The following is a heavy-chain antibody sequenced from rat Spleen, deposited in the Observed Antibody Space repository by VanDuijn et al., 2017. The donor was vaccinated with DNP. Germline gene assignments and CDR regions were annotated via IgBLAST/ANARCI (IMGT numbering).Heavy chain of an antibody. J-gene: IGHJ4*01. CDR2: ISYDGSRT. V-gene: IGHV5-19*01. Sequence: EVQLVDSGGGLVQPGRSLKLSCAASGFTFSNYGMHWIRQAPTKGLELVAYISYDGSRTYYRDSVKGRFTISRDNAKSTLYLQMNSLRSEDTATYYCAREEQLSLYYAMDAWGQGTSVTVSS. D-gene: IGHD1-2*01. CDR3: AREEQLSLYYAMDA. CDR1: GFTFSNYG.